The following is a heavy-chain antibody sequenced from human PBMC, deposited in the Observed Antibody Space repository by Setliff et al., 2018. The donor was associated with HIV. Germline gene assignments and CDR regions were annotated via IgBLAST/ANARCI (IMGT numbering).Heavy chain of an antibody. CDR2: IDYDGSST. CDR3: ARGGGSSNYYYYGMDV. J-gene: IGHJ6*02. Sequence: GGSLRLSCAASGFTFSSYYMHWVRQAPGKGLVWVSRIDYDGSSTTYADSVKGRFTIYRDNAKNTLYLQMNSLRAEDTAVYYCARGGGSSNYYYYGMDVWGQGTTVTVSS. V-gene: IGHV3-74*01. CDR1: GFTFSSYY.